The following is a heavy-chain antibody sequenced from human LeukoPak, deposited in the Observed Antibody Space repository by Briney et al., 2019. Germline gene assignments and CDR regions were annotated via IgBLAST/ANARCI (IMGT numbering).Heavy chain of an antibody. CDR3: ARRRDLYSGSYYPFDY. V-gene: IGHV5-51*01. Sequence: GESLKISCKGSGYSFTSYWIGWVRQMPGKGLEWMGIIYPGDSDTRYSPSFQGQVTISADKSISTAYLQWSSLKASDTAMYYCARRRDLYSGSYYPFDYWGQGALVTVSS. CDR2: IYPGDSDT. J-gene: IGHJ4*02. CDR1: GYSFTSYW. D-gene: IGHD1-26*01.